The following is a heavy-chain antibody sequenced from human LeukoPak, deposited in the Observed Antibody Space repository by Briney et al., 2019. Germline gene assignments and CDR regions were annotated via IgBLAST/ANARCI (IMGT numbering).Heavy chain of an antibody. CDR2: ISSNGGST. D-gene: IGHD4/OR15-4a*01. J-gene: IGHJ2*01. V-gene: IGHV3-64*04. Sequence: GGSLRLSCSASGFTFSNYAMHWVRQAPGKGLEYVSAISSNGGSTYYADSVKGRFTISRDNSKNILYLQMNSLRAEDTAVYYCARENFDPNDYDWFFDLWGRGTLVTVSS. CDR3: ARENFDPNDYDWFFDL. CDR1: GFTFSNYA.